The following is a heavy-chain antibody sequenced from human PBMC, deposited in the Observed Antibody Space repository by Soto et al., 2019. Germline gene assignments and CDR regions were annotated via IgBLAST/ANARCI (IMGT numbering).Heavy chain of an antibody. D-gene: IGHD6-25*01. V-gene: IGHV4-30-2*01. J-gene: IGHJ4*02. CDR2: IYHSGST. Sequence: QLQLQESGSGLVKPSQTLSLTCAVSGGSISSGGYSWSWIRQPPGKGLEWIGYIYHSGSTYYTPSLKSRVTISVDRSKSQCSLKLSSVTAADTAVYYCAGGIAARPLGYWGQGTLVTVSS. CDR3: AGGIAARPLGY. CDR1: GGSISSGGYS.